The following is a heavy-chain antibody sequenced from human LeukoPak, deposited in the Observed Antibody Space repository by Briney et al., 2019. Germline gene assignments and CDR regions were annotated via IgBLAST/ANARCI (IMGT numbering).Heavy chain of an antibody. Sequence: HPGGSLRLSCAASGFTFSSYGMHWVRQAPGKGLEWVAVIWYDGSNKYYADSVKGRFTISRDNSKKTVYLQMNSLRAEDTAVYYCARGSLGPYGGAPPHLYYYYGMDVWGQGTTVTVSS. V-gene: IGHV3-33*01. CDR3: ARGSLGPYGGAPPHLYYYYGMDV. J-gene: IGHJ6*02. CDR2: IWYDGSNK. CDR1: GFTFSSYG. D-gene: IGHD4-23*01.